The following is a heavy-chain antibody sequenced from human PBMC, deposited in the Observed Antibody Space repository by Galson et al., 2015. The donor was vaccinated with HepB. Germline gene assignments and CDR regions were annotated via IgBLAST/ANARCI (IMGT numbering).Heavy chain of an antibody. CDR3: AKEGGGFEAMVRGVPPTIDY. V-gene: IGHV3-30*02. CDR1: GFTFSSYG. D-gene: IGHD3-10*01. CDR2: IRYDGSNK. J-gene: IGHJ4*02. Sequence: SLRLSCAASGFTFSSYGMHWVRQAPGKGLEWVAFIRYDGSNKYYADSVKGRFTISRDNSKNTLYLQMNSLRAEDTAVYYCAKEGGGFEAMVRGVPPTIDYWGQGTLVTVSS.